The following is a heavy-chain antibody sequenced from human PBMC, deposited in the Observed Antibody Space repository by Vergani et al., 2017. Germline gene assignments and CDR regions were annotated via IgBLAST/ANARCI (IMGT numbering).Heavy chain of an antibody. V-gene: IGHV3-9*01. CDR1: GFTFDDYA. D-gene: IGHD3-10*01. CDR2: ISWNSGSI. CDR3: ARVAGGSGSPPDY. J-gene: IGHJ4*02. Sequence: EVQLVESGGGLVQPGRSLRLSCAASGFTFDDYAMHWVRQAPGKGLEWVSGISWNSGSIGYADSVKGRFTISRDNARNSLYLQMNSLRVEDTALYYCARVAGGSGSPPDYWGQGTLVTVSS.